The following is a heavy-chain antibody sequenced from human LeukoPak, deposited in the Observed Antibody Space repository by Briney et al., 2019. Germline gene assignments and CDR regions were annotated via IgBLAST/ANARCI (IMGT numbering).Heavy chain of an antibody. J-gene: IGHJ4*02. CDR3: ARPVYCTNGVCSDY. Sequence: GGSLRLSCAASGFTFSSYAMSWVRQAPGKGLEWVSVISGSGGSTSYAQKFQGRVTMTRDTSTSTVYMELSSLRSEDTAVYYCARPVYCTNGVCSDYWGQGTLVTVSS. CDR2: ISGSGGST. V-gene: IGHV3-23*01. CDR1: GFTFSSYA. D-gene: IGHD2-8*01.